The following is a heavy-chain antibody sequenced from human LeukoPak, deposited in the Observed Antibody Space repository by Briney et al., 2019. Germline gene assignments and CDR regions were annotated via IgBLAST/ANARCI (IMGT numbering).Heavy chain of an antibody. CDR1: GFSFSSYE. J-gene: IGHJ6*04. Sequence: GGSLRLSCAASGFSFSSYEMNWVRQAPGKGLEWVSYISGSGRTIYYANSVKGRFTISRDNAKNSLYLQMNSLRAEDTAVYYCAELGITMIGGVWGKGTTVTISS. D-gene: IGHD3-10*02. V-gene: IGHV3-48*03. CDR3: AELGITMIGGV. CDR2: ISGSGRTI.